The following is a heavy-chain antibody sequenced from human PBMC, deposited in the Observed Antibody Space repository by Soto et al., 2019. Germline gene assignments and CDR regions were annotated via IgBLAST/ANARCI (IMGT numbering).Heavy chain of an antibody. CDR1: GFTFSTYS. V-gene: IGHV3-48*02. CDR2: ISSSGSNI. CDR3: ARDTYNNGWYVGY. D-gene: IGHD6-19*01. Sequence: PGGSLRLACAASGFTFSTYSMNWFRQAPGKGLEWVSYISSSGSNIYYADSVRGRFTISRDDAKNLLSLQMNSLRDEDTAVYYCARDTYNNGWYVGYWGQGTLVTVSS. J-gene: IGHJ4*02.